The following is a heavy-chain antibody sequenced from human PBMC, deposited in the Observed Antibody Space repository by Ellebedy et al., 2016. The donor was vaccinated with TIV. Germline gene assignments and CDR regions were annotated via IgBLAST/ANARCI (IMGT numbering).Heavy chain of an antibody. D-gene: IGHD6-13*01. Sequence: PGGSLRLSCAASGFSLTGSDLHWVRRPAGKGLEWVSASGAAGDTYYPDSVRGRFTISRDNAKNTLYLQMNGLRAEDTAVYYCAREVWYPASWGQGTLVTVSS. J-gene: IGHJ4*02. CDR1: GFSLTGSD. CDR2: SGAAGDT. V-gene: IGHV3-13*01. CDR3: AREVWYPAS.